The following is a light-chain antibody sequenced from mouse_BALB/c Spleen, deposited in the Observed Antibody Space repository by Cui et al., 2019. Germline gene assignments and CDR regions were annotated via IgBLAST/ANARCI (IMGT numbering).Light chain of an antibody. CDR3: QQWSSYPLFT. CDR2: DTS. Sequence: QIVLTQSPALMSASPGEKVTMTCSASLSVSYMYWYQQKPGSSPRILIYDTSSLASGVPVRFSGSGSGTSYSLTISRMEAEDAATYYCQQWSSYPLFTFGSGTKLEIK. J-gene: IGKJ4*01. V-gene: IGKV4-55*01. CDR1: LSVSY.